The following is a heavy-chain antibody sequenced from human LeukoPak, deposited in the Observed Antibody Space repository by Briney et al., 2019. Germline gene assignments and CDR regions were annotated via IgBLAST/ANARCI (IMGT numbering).Heavy chain of an antibody. CDR3: ARDRLGDYDHSGYYDK. CDR1: GFTFSDYY. Sequence: GGSLRLSRAASGFTFSDYYMSWIRQAPGKGLEWVSYICDSGRTICYADSVKGRFTISRDNAKNSVYLQMNNLRAEDTAVYYCARDRLGDYDHSGYYDKWGQGTLVTVSS. D-gene: IGHD3-22*01. CDR2: ICDSGRTI. J-gene: IGHJ4*02. V-gene: IGHV3-11*01.